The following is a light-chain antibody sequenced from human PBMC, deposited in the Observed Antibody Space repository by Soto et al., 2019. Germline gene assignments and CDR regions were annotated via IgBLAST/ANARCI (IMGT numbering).Light chain of an antibody. CDR1: SSNIGAGYE. V-gene: IGLV1-40*01. CDR3: QSYDSSLSALYV. J-gene: IGLJ1*01. Sequence: QAVVTQPPSVSGAPGQRVTISCTGSSSNIGAGYEVHWYQQLPGTAPKLLIYGNNNRPSGVPDRFSGSKSGTSASLAITGLQAEDEAYYYCQSYDSSLSALYVFGTGTKVTVL. CDR2: GNN.